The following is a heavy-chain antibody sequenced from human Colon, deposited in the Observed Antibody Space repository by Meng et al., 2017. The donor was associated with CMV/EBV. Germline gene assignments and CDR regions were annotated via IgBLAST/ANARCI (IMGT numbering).Heavy chain of an antibody. D-gene: IGHD6-13*01. V-gene: IGHV3-30*04. CDR3: AREGASSSWSRSVHY. Sequence: GGSLRLSCAASGFTFSSYAMHWVRQAPGQGLEWVAVISYDGSNKYYADSVKGRFTISRDNSKNTLYLQMNSLRAEDTAVYYCAREGASSSWSRSVHYWGQGTLVTVSS. CDR2: ISYDGSNK. J-gene: IGHJ4*02. CDR1: GFTFSSYA.